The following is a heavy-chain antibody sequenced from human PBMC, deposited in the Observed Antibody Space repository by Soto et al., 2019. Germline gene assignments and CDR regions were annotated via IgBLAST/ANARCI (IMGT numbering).Heavy chain of an antibody. CDR2: IFSRGTT. CDR1: GYSITSGNKY. Sequence: PSETLSLTCTGSGYSITSGNKYWVWIRHPPGKGLEWIGYIFSRGTTYYNTTHESRLTMSLDASQNRFFLNLNYLSKGDAVVYFCDRVPYPFDYYYATDVWRYGNTV. V-gene: IGHV4-30-4*02. CDR3: DRVPYPFDYYYATDV. J-gene: IGHJ6*01. D-gene: IGHD3-16*01.